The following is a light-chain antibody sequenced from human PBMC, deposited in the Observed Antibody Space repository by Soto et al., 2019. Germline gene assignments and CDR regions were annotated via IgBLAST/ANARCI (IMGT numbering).Light chain of an antibody. CDR2: DAS. CDR3: QQYNSYSQT. V-gene: IGKV1-5*01. Sequence: DIQMTQSPSTLSASVGDRVTITCRASQSISSWLAWYQQKPGKAPKLLIYDASSLESGVPSRFSGSGSGTAFTLTSSSLQPDDFATYYCQQYNSYSQTFGQGTKVEIK. CDR1: QSISSW. J-gene: IGKJ1*01.